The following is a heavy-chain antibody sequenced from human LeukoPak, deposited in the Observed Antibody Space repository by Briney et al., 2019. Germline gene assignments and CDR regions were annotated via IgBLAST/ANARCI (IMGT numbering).Heavy chain of an antibody. CDR1: GFTFSNYE. D-gene: IGHD6-13*01. CDR3: ARVKQQLVDAVDI. Sequence: PGGSLRLSCAASGFTFSNYEMNCVRQPPGKGLEWVGEINHSGSTYYNLSLKSRVTISVDTSRNELSLYLSSVCAAHTAVYFCARVKQQLVDAVDIWGQGTMVTVSS. J-gene: IGHJ3*02. CDR2: INHSGST. V-gene: IGHV4-34*01.